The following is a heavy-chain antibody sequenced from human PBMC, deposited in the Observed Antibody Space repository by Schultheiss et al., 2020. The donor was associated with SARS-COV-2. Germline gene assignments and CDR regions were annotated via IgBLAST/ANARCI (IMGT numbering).Heavy chain of an antibody. Sequence: GGSLRLSCAASGFTFSSYGMHWVRQAPGKGLEWVAVIWYDGSNKYYADSVKGRFTISRDNSKNTLYLQMNSLRAEDTAVYYCAREKPYNWNDGRFDYWGQGTLVTVSS. D-gene: IGHD1-1*01. CDR2: IWYDGSNK. J-gene: IGHJ4*02. V-gene: IGHV3-33*01. CDR1: GFTFSSYG. CDR3: AREKPYNWNDGRFDY.